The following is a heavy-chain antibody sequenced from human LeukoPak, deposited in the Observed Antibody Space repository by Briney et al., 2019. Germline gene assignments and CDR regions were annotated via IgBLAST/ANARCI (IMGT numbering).Heavy chain of an antibody. Sequence: GGSLRLSCAASGFTFSTSAMTWVRQAPGKGLEWVSAISGSGGSTYDADSVKGRFTISRDNSKNTLYLQMNSLRAEDTAVYYCAKMGSGSSGWYGRYYYYMDVWGKGTTVTVSS. J-gene: IGHJ6*03. CDR1: GFTFSTSA. CDR3: AKMGSGSSGWYGRYYYYMDV. D-gene: IGHD6-19*01. CDR2: ISGSGGST. V-gene: IGHV3-23*01.